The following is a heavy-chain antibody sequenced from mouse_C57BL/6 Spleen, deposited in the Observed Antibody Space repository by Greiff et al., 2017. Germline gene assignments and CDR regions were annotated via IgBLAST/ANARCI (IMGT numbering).Heavy chain of an antibody. CDR3: VRRNYGSSYNYLDY. D-gene: IGHD1-1*01. J-gene: IGHJ2*01. CDR2: IRSKSNNNAT. Sequence: GGGLVQPKGSLKLSCAASGFSFNTYAMNWVRQAPGKGLEWVARIRSKSNNNATYYADSVKDRFTISRDDSERMLYLQMNNLKTEDTAMYYSVRRNYGSSYNYLDYWGQGTTLTVSS. V-gene: IGHV10-1*01. CDR1: GFSFNTYA.